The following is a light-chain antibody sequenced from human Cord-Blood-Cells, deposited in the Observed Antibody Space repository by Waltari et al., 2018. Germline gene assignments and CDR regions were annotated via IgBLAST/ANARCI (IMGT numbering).Light chain of an antibody. CDR2: DAS. Sequence: EIVLTQSPATLSLSPGERATLSCRASQSVSSYLAGYQQKPGQAPRLLISDASNRATGIPARFSGSGSGTDFTLTISSLEPEDFAVYYCQQRSNRPPWTFGQGTKVEIK. CDR3: QQRSNRPPWT. CDR1: QSVSSY. J-gene: IGKJ1*01. V-gene: IGKV3-11*01.